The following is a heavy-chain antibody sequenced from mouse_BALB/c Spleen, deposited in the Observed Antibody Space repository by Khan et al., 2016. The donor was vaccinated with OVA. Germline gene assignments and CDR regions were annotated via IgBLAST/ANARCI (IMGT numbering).Heavy chain of an antibody. V-gene: IGHV1S81*02. CDR3: ARIKKIVATCSAY. J-gene: IGHJ2*01. D-gene: IGHD1-1*01. Sequence: QVQLQQPGAELVKAGASVKMSCKASGYTFSSYWMHWVQQRLGQGLEWFAETNPTNGRTYYNEKFKSKATLTVDKSSSTAYMLLSGPTFEDSAVCHSARIKKIVATCSAYWGQGTTLTVSS. CDR1: GYTFSSYW. CDR2: TNPTNGRT.